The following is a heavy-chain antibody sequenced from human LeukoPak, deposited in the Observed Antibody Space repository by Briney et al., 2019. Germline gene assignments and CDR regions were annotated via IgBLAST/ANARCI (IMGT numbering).Heavy chain of an antibody. J-gene: IGHJ5*02. CDR2: IHPGTGDT. Sequence: ASVKVSCKASGHTFTVYYIHWVRQAPGQGLEWMGWIHPGTGDTNYAQRFQGRVTVTRDTSIPTAYMELSSLKSDDTAVYYCASYASGYNWLKAWGQGTLVTVSS. D-gene: IGHD3-10*01. CDR3: ASYASGYNWLKA. CDR1: GHTFTVYY. V-gene: IGHV1-2*02.